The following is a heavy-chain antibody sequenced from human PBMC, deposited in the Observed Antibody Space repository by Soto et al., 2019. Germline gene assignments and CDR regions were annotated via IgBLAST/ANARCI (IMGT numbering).Heavy chain of an antibody. CDR1: GYTFTDYW. CDR2: IYPGDSDT. V-gene: IGHV5-51*01. Sequence: GESLKISCKGYGYTFTDYWIGWVRQMPGKGLELIGLIYPGDSDTRYSPSFQGRVTISADKSISTAFLQWSSLRASDTAMYYCASQRTVIRGPLSSNWFDPWGQGTLVTVSS. CDR3: ASQRTVIRGPLSSNWFDP. J-gene: IGHJ5*02. D-gene: IGHD1-1*01.